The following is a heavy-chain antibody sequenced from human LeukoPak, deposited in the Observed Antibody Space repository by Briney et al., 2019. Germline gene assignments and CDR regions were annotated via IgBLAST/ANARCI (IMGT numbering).Heavy chain of an antibody. D-gene: IGHD1-26*01. CDR2: IKSDGSST. J-gene: IGHJ4*02. V-gene: IGHV3-74*01. CDR1: GFTFSRYW. Sequence: PGGSLRLSCVASGFTFSRYWMHWVRQAPGKGLVWVSCIKSDGSSTSTADSAKGRFTISRDNAKNTVYLQMNSLRAEDTAVYYCVRDNRSYNFDYWGQGTLVTVSS. CDR3: VRDNRSYNFDY.